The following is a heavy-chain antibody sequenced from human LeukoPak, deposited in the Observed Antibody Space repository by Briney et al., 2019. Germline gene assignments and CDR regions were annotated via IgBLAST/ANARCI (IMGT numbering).Heavy chain of an antibody. V-gene: IGHV3-66*01. CDR1: GFTFSSYS. D-gene: IGHD6-13*01. CDR3: ARVRIAATGLGAFDP. CDR2: IYSGGIS. J-gene: IGHJ5*02. Sequence: GGSLRLSCAASGFTFSSYSMNWVRQAQRKGLEWVSVIYSGGISYYADSVKGRFTISRDNSKNTVPLQMDSLRADDTALYYCARVRIAATGLGAFDPWGQGTLVTVSS.